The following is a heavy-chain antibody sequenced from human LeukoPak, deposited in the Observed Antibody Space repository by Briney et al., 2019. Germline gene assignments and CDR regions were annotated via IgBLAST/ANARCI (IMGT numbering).Heavy chain of an antibody. J-gene: IGHJ4*02. D-gene: IGHD6-19*01. CDR3: ARVGPYSSGWYFGY. V-gene: IGHV4-61*01. CDR2: IYYSGST. Sequence: SETLSLTCTVSGGSFSSGSFYWNWIRQPPGKGLEWIGYIYYSGSTKYNPSLKSRVTISVDTSKNQFSLKLNSVTAADTAVYYCARVGPYSSGWYFGYWGQGTLVTVSS. CDR1: GGSFSSGSFY.